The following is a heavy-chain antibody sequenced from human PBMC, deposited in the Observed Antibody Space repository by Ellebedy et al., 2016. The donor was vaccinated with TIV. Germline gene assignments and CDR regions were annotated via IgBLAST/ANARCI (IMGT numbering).Heavy chain of an antibody. V-gene: IGHV3-33*01. CDR1: GFTYSSHA. CDR2: IRCDGKTK. Sequence: GESLKISCAASGFTYSSHAMHWVRQAPGKGLEWVAIIRCDGKTKSYSDSVRGRFTISRDNSQNTLYLQMNSLRPEDTAVYYCARDPPNSLYYLYYWGQGILVTVSS. CDR3: ARDPPNSLYYLYY. D-gene: IGHD2-2*02. J-gene: IGHJ4*02.